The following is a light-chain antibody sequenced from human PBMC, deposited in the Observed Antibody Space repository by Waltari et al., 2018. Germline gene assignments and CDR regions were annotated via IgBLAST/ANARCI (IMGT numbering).Light chain of an antibody. CDR2: RKN. J-gene: IGLJ2*01. CDR1: SSNLGSNY. CDR3: AAWDDSLRGVL. V-gene: IGLV1-47*01. Sequence: QSVLTQPPSASGTPGQRVPIPCSGSSSNLGSNYVYWFQHFPGTAPNPLMYRKNQRPSGVPDRFSGSKSGTSASLAISGLRSEDEADYYCAAWDDSLRGVLFGGGTKLTVL.